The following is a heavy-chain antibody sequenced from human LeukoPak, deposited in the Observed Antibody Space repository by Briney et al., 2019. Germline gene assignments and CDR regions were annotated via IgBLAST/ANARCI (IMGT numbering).Heavy chain of an antibody. V-gene: IGHV3-23*01. CDR3: AKESGYYDSSGYEGY. CDR2: ISGSGGST. Sequence: PGGSLRLSCAASGFTFSSYAMSWVRQAPGKGLEWVSAISGSGGSTYYADSVKGRFTISRDNSKNTLYLQMISLRAEDTAVYYCAKESGYYDSSGYEGYWGQGTLVTVSS. J-gene: IGHJ4*02. D-gene: IGHD3-22*01. CDR1: GFTFSSYA.